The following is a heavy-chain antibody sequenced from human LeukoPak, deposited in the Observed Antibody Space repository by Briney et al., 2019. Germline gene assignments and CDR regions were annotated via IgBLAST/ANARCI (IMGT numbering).Heavy chain of an antibody. D-gene: IGHD6-13*01. CDR1: GFTFSSYA. V-gene: IGHV3-30*04. Sequence: PGGSLRLSCAASGFTFSSYAMHWVRQAPGKGLEWVAVISYDGSNKYYADSVKGRFTVSRDNSKNTLYLQMNSLRAEDTAVYFCARAQFSGESLAAAGCAFDIWGQGTMVTVSS. CDR3: ARAQFSGESLAAAGCAFDI. CDR2: ISYDGSNK. J-gene: IGHJ3*02.